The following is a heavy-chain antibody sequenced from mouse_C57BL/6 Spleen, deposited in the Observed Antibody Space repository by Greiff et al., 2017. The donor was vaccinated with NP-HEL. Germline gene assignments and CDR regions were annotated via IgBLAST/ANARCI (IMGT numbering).Heavy chain of an antibody. Sequence: EVQGVESGGGLVKPGGSLKLSCAASGFTFSSYAMSWVRQTPEKRLEWVATISDGGSYTYYPDNVKGRFTISRDNAKNNLYLQMSHLKSEDTAMYYCAREPSYYYGSSQGAYWYFDVWGTGTTVTVSS. V-gene: IGHV5-4*01. D-gene: IGHD1-1*01. CDR2: ISDGGSYT. J-gene: IGHJ1*03. CDR3: AREPSYYYGSSQGAYWYFDV. CDR1: GFTFSSYA.